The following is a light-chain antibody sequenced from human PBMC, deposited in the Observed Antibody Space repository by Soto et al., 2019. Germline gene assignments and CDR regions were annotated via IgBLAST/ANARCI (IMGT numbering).Light chain of an antibody. CDR1: SSDVGGYEY. J-gene: IGLJ2*01. CDR2: DVN. V-gene: IGLV2-14*01. Sequence: QSALTQPASVSGSPGQSITISCTGTSSDVGGYEYVSWYQQHPGKAPKLMIYDVNNRPSGVSNRFSGSKSGNTASLTISGLQAEDEAEYYCSSYTSRSAYVVFGGGTKVTVL. CDR3: SSYTSRSAYVV.